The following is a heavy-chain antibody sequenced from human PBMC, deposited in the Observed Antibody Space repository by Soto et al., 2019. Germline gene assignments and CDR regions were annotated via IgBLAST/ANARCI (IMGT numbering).Heavy chain of an antibody. Sequence: QVQLVESGGGVVQPGRSLRLSCAASGFTFSSYGIHWVRQAPGKGLEWVAVIWYDGSNKYYADSVKGRFTISRDNSKNTVYLQMNSLRAEDTAVYYCARDSGAGKGWFDPWGQGTLVTVSS. V-gene: IGHV3-33*01. CDR2: IWYDGSNK. CDR1: GFTFSSYG. CDR3: ARDSGAGKGWFDP. J-gene: IGHJ5*02. D-gene: IGHD3-10*01.